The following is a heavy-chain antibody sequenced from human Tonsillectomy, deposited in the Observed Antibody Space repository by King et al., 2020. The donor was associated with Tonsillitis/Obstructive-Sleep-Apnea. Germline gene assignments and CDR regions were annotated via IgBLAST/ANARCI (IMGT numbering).Heavy chain of an antibody. J-gene: IGHJ5*02. CDR2: ISSSSSYI. CDR3: ARSYHCSSTSCYPDDNWFDA. CDR1: GFTFSSYS. Sequence: VQLVESGGGLVKPGGSLRLSCAASGFTFSSYSMNWVRQAPGQGLEWVSSISSSSSYIYYADSVKGRFTISRDNAKNSLYVQMNSLRAEDTAVYYCARSYHCSSTSCYPDDNWFDAWGQGTLVTVSS. D-gene: IGHD2-2*01. V-gene: IGHV3-21*01.